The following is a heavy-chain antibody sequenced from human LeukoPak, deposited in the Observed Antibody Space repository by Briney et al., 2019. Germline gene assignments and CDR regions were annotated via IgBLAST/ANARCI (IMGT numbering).Heavy chain of an antibody. V-gene: IGHV1-8*03. CDR3: ARVRKPGDYGSGSYYI. Sequence: ASVKVSCKASGYTFTSYDINWVRQATGQGLEWMGWMNPNSGNTGYAQKFQGRVTITRNTSISTAYIELSSLRSEDTAVYYCARVRKPGDYGSGSYYIWGQGTLVTVSS. D-gene: IGHD3-10*01. CDR2: MNPNSGNT. CDR1: GYTFTSYD. J-gene: IGHJ4*02.